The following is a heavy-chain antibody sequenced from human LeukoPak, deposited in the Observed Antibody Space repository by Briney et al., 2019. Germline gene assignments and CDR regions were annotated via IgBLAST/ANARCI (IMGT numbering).Heavy chain of an antibody. V-gene: IGHV3-74*01. J-gene: IGHJ4*02. CDR1: GITFSNYW. D-gene: IGHD4-11*01. CDR3: ATDDYRGLGY. Sequence: GGFLRLSCAASGITFSNYWMHWVRQAPGKGLVWVSHIIQDGSSTFYADSVKGRFTISRDNAKNTLYLQMNGLRAEDTAVYYCATDDYRGLGYWGQGTLVTVSS. CDR2: IIQDGSST.